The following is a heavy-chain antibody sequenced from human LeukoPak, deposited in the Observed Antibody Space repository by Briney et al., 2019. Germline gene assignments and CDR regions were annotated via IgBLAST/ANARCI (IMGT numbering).Heavy chain of an antibody. D-gene: IGHD6-13*01. Sequence: GGSLRLSCAASGFTFSTYGMHWVRQAPGKGLVWVSRINSDGSSTSYADSVKGRFTISRDNAKNTLYLQMNSLRAEDTAVYYCARDTSLAAAGTSFDYWGQGTLVTVSS. CDR2: INSDGSST. V-gene: IGHV3-74*01. CDR1: GFTFSTYG. J-gene: IGHJ4*02. CDR3: ARDTSLAAAGTSFDY.